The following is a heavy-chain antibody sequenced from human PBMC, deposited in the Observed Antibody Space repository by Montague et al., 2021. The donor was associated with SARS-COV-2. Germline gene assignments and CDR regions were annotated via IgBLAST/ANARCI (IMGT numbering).Heavy chain of an antibody. J-gene: IGHJ4*02. CDR1: GGSASSGGYD. CDR2: IYYSGST. Sequence: SETLSLTCTVPGGSASSGGYDWSWIRQPPGKGLEWIGYIYYSGSTXCNPSLKSRVTISLDTSKNQFSLKLTSVTAADTAVYYCARVSLAAAATRSDYWGQGTLVTVSS. CDR3: ARVSLAAAATRSDY. D-gene: IGHD6-13*01. V-gene: IGHV4-61*08.